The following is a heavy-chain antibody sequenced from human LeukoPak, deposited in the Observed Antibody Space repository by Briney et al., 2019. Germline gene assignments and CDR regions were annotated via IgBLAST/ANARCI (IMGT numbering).Heavy chain of an antibody. CDR2: ITGSGDST. D-gene: IGHD1-26*01. J-gene: IGHJ5*02. V-gene: IGHV3-23*01. CDR3: AKGIVGAIAFDP. CDR1: GFTFRNYA. Sequence: GGSLRLSCAASGFTFRNYAMSWVRRAPGKGLGWVSAITGSGDSTYYADSVKGRFTISRDNSKNTLYLQMNSLRAEDTAVYYCAKGIVGAIAFDPWGQGTLVHVSS.